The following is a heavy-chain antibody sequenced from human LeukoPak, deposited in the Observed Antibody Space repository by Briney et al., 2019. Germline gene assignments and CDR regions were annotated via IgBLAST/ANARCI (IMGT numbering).Heavy chain of an antibody. CDR1: GYTFTSYG. Sequence: ASVKVPCKASGYTFTSYGISWVRQAPGQGLEWMGWISAYNGNTNYAQKLQGRVTMTTDTSTSTAYMELRSLRSDDTAVYYCARVTVVTLDDDYWGQGTLVTVSS. V-gene: IGHV1-18*01. D-gene: IGHD4-23*01. J-gene: IGHJ4*02. CDR2: ISAYNGNT. CDR3: ARVTVVTLDDDY.